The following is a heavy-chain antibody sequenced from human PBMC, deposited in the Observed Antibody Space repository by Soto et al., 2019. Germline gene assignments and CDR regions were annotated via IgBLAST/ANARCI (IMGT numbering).Heavy chain of an antibody. CDR3: GKLARGGSSWSDY. Sequence: EVQLVESGGGLVQPGRSLRLSCAASGFTFDDHTMHWVRQAPGKGLEWVSGISWDSGSISYADSVKGRFTISRDNAKNSLYLQMNSLKTEDTALYYCGKLARGGSSWSDYWGQGTLVTVSS. D-gene: IGHD6-13*01. CDR2: ISWDSGSI. CDR1: GFTFDDHT. J-gene: IGHJ4*02. V-gene: IGHV3-9*01.